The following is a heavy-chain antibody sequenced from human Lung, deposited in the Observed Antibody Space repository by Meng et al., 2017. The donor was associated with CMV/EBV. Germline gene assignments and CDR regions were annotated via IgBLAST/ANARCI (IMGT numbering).Heavy chain of an antibody. V-gene: IGHV3-74*01. CDR3: ASANHFGSGMSFDP. D-gene: IGHD3-10*01. CDR1: GFSFNRHW. J-gene: IGHJ5*02. CDR2: INLEGTKI. Sequence: GESLKISCVASGFSFNRHWMHWVRQVPGKGLEWVSIINLEGTKIRYGDSVRGRFTISRDNAGNTLYLQMNSLRAEDTAIYYCASANHFGSGMSFDPWGQGLXVTVYS.